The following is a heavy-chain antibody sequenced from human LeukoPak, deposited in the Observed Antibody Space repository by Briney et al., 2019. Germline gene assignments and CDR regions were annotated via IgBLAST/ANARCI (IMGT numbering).Heavy chain of an antibody. V-gene: IGHV4-4*02. Sequence: SETPCLTCGVSGGSISNTNWWSWVRQPPGQGLEWIGEISLTGLTHYNPSLVSRVTVSLDKSKNQLSLNLTSVTAADTAVYYCSRENGAFSPFGYWGQGTLVTVLS. CDR3: SRENGAFSPFGY. D-gene: IGHD2-8*01. J-gene: IGHJ4*02. CDR1: GGSISNTNW. CDR2: ISLTGLT.